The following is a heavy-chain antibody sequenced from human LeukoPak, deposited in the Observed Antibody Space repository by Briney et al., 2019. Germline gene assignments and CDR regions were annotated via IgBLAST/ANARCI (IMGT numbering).Heavy chain of an antibody. Sequence: GGSLRLSCAASGFTVSSNYMSLVRQAPGKGLEWVSVSYSGGSTYYADSVKGRFTISRDNAKNSLYLQMNSLRAEDTAVYYCARDHNCGGDCYIPFDYWGQGTLVTVSS. CDR1: GFTVSSNY. J-gene: IGHJ4*02. V-gene: IGHV3-66*01. D-gene: IGHD2-21*02. CDR2: SYSGGST. CDR3: ARDHNCGGDCYIPFDY.